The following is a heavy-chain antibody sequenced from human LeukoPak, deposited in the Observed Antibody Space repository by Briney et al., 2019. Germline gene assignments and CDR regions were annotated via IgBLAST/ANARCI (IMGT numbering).Heavy chain of an antibody. CDR1: GGSFSGYY. D-gene: IGHD2-2*01. Sequence: PSETLSLTCAVYGGSFSGYYWSWIRQPPGKGLEWIGEINHSGSTNYNPSLKSRVTISVDTSKNQFSLKLSSVTAADTAAYYCARGPDIVVVPAAMPVGDYWGQGTLVTVSS. V-gene: IGHV4-34*01. J-gene: IGHJ4*02. CDR3: ARGPDIVVVPAAMPVGDY. CDR2: INHSGST.